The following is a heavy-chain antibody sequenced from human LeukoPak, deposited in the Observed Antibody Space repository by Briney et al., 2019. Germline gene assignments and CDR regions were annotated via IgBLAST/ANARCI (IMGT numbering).Heavy chain of an antibody. D-gene: IGHD1-26*01. J-gene: IGHJ4*02. CDR3: ARDFEEWELPAY. CDR1: GYTFTGYY. V-gene: IGHV1-2*02. CDR2: INPNSGGT. Sequence: GASVKVSCKASGYTFTGYYMHWVRQAPGQGLEWMGWINPNSGGTNYAQKFQGRVTMTRDTSISTAYMELSRLRSDGTAVYYCARDFEEWELPAYWGQGTLVTVSS.